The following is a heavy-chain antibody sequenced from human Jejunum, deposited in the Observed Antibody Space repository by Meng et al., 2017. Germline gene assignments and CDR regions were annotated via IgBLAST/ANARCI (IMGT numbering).Heavy chain of an antibody. D-gene: IGHD2-15*01. CDR2: IYYSGST. J-gene: IGHJ4*02. V-gene: IGHV4-39*01. CDR1: GGSISSSNYY. CDR3: VRQRYCSAGSCYSDS. Sequence: QLQLQESGPGLVKPSETLSPTCTVSGGSISSSNYYWGWIRQPPGKGLEWIGSIYYSGSTDYNPSLKSRVTISVDTSKKQFSLKLSSVTAADTDMYYCVRQRYCSAGSCYSDSWGQGTLVTVSS.